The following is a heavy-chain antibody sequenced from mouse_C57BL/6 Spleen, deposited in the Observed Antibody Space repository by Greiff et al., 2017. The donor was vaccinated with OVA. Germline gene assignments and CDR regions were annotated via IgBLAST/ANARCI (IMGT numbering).Heavy chain of an antibody. CDR1: GFTFSNYW. J-gene: IGHJ3*01. V-gene: IGHV6-3*01. CDR2: IRLKSDNYAT. CDR3: TYYDGGFAY. Sequence: EVHLVESGGGLVQPGGSMKLSCVASGFTFSNYWMNWVRQSPEKGLEWVAQIRLKSDNYATHYAESVKGRFTISRDDSKSSVYLQMNNLRAEDTGIYYCTYYDGGFAYWGQGTLVTVSA. D-gene: IGHD2-4*01.